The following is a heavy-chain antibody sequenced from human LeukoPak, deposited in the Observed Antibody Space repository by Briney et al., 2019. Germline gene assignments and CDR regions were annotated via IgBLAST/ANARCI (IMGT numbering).Heavy chain of an antibody. CDR1: GFTFSSYA. V-gene: IGHV3-30-3*01. D-gene: IGHD2-2*01. CDR3: AKRGLGYCSSTSCPGPFDI. J-gene: IGHJ3*02. CDR2: ISYDGSNK. Sequence: GGSLRLSCAASGFTFSSYAMHWVRQAPGKGLEWVAVISYDGSNKYYADSVKGRFTISRDNSKNTLYLQMNSLRAEDTAVYYCAKRGLGYCSSTSCPGPFDIWGQGTMVTVSS.